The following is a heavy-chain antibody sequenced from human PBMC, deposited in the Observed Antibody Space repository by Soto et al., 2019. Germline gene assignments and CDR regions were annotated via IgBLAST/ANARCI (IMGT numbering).Heavy chain of an antibody. Sequence: QVQLQQWGAGLLKPSETLSLTCAVYGGSFSGYYWSWIHQPPGKGLEWIGEINHSGSTNYNPSLKSRVTISVDTSKNQFSLKLSSVTAADTAVYYCARGLGRITIFGVVIPTSAFDYWGQGTLVTVSS. CDR2: INHSGST. J-gene: IGHJ4*02. D-gene: IGHD3-3*01. V-gene: IGHV4-34*01. CDR1: GGSFSGYY. CDR3: ARGLGRITIFGVVIPTSAFDY.